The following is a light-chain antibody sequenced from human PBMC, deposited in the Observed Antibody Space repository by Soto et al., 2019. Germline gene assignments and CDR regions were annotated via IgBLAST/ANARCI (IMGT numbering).Light chain of an antibody. V-gene: IGKV1-39*01. CDR1: QSIRNY. J-gene: IGKJ1*01. CDR3: QQTDSTPQT. CDR2: AAS. Sequence: DIKMTQSPSSLSASVGDRVTISCRASQSIRNYVSWYQQKPGTAPKLLIRAASTLQSGVPSRLSGSGSGTDFTLTISSLQIEDFATYFCQQTDSTPQTFGQGTNVEI.